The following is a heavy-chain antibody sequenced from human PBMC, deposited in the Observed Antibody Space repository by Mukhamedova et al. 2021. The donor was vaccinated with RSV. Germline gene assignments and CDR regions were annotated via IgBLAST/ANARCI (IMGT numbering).Heavy chain of an antibody. V-gene: IGHV3-48*03. CDR3: ATDEGTRDYAH. J-gene: IGHJ4*03. Sequence: AEYMGGRFTISRDNARNSLYLQMSSLRAEDAAIYYCATDEGTRDYAHWGQGTLVTVSS. D-gene: IGHD2-2*01.